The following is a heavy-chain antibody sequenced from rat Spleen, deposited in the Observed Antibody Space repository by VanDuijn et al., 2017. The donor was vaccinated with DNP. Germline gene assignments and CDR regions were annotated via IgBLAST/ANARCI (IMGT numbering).Heavy chain of an antibody. CDR2: INTGNESP. CDR3: ATVLRRAPYYFDY. D-gene: IGHD1-11*01. CDR1: GYTFSSYD. Sequence: QVQMQQSGAELAKPGSSVKISCKASGYTFSSYDISWIKQTTGQGLEYIGFINTGNESPYYNEKFKGKATLTVDKASSTAFMQLSSLTPEDTAVYYCATVLRRAPYYFDYWGQGVMVTVSS. J-gene: IGHJ2*01. V-gene: IGHV1-57*01.